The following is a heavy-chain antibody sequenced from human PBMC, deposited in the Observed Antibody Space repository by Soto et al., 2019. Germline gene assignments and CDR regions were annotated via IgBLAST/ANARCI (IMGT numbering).Heavy chain of an antibody. CDR3: ARPIRYYYERGGWSGWSDP. J-gene: IGHJ5*02. CDR1: GGTFSSSS. Sequence: QVQLVQSGAEVKKPGSSVKVSCKASGGTFSSSSISWVRQAPGQGLEWMGGIIPIFGTANYTQKFQGRVTTTVDEPTSTAHMEVTSRSSDDTAVYYCARPIRYYYERGGWSGWSDPWGQGTPVTVSS. V-gene: IGHV1-69*12. CDR2: IIPIFGTA. D-gene: IGHD6-19*01.